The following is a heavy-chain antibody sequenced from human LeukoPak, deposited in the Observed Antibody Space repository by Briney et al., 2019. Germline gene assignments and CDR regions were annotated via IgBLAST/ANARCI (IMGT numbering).Heavy chain of an antibody. CDR1: GYTFTSYG. CDR2: ISAYNGNT. CDR3: ARTYSSGWYVRPKNWFDP. V-gene: IGHV1-18*01. J-gene: IGHJ5*02. D-gene: IGHD6-19*01. Sequence: ASVKVSCKASGYTFTSYGISWVRQAPGQGLKWMGWISAYNGNTNYAQKLQGRVTMTTDTSTSTAYMELRSLRSDDTAVYYCARTYSSGWYVRPKNWFDPWGQGTLVTVSS.